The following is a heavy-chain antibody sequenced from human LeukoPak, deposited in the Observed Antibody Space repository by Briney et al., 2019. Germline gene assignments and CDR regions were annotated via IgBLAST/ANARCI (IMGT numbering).Heavy chain of an antibody. V-gene: IGHV4-4*07. CDR1: VGSLINYY. D-gene: IGHD3-22*01. CDR2: IYFTGST. J-gene: IGHJ6*03. CDR3: ARLKYYDSTGYSPGYYMDV. Sequence: SETLSLTCSFAVGSLINYYWSWIRQSAGTGLEWVGRIYFTGSTTYNPSLQSRLSMSVDTSKNQFSLRLRSVSAADTAVYYCARLKYYDSTGYSPGYYMDVWGKGITVTVSS.